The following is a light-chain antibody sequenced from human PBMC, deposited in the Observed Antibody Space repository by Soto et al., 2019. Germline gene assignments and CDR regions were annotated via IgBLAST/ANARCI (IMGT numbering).Light chain of an antibody. Sequence: DIQVTQSPSTLSASVGDRITITCRASQSINNWLAWYQQKPGKAPKLLISEASTLVDGVPSRFSGSGSGTEFTHTISSLQPEDFATYYCQQSDSYSSTFGQGTKLEIK. J-gene: IGKJ2*01. CDR2: EAS. V-gene: IGKV1-5*03. CDR3: QQSDSYSST. CDR1: QSINNW.